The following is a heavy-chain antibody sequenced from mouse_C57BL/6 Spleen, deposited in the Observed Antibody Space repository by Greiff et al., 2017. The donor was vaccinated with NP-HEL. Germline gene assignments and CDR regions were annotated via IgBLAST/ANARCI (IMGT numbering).Heavy chain of an antibody. CDR2: IYPGGGDT. J-gene: IGHJ1*03. V-gene: IGHV1-82*01. D-gene: IGHD2-2*01. Sequence: QVQLKQSGPELVKPGASVKISCKASGYAFSSSWMHWVKQRPGKGLEWIGRIYPGGGDTNYTGKFKGKATLTADKSSSTAYLQLSSLTSEDSAVYCYEGGTVVAYHGDFDVWGKGTTVTVSS. CDR1: GYAFSSSW. CDR3: EGGTVVAYHGDFDV.